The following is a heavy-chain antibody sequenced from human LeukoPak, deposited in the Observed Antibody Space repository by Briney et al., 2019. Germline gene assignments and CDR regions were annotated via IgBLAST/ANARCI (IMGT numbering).Heavy chain of an antibody. J-gene: IGHJ4*02. CDR2: ISAYNGNT. D-gene: IGHD3-3*01. CDR3: ARDFGDYDSWSGYEFDY. CDR1: AYSFTSYG. Sequence: ASVKVSCTASAYSFTSYGTIWVRQAPGQGLDWMGRISAYNGNTNYAQKLQGRVTMTTDTSTSTAYMELRSLRSDDTAVYYCARDFGDYDSWSGYEFDYWGQGTLVTVSS. V-gene: IGHV1-18*01.